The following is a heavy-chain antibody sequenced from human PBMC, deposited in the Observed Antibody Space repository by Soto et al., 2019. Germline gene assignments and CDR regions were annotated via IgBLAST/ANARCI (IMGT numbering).Heavy chain of an antibody. Sequence: GGSLRLSCAASGFTFSSYWMSWVRQAPGKGLEWVANIKQDGSEKYYVDSVKGRFTISRDNAKNSLYLKMNSLRAEDTAVYYCARDHTLAVAGLSNWFDPWGQGTLVTVSS. CDR1: GFTFSSYW. CDR2: IKQDGSEK. D-gene: IGHD6-19*01. J-gene: IGHJ5*02. CDR3: ARDHTLAVAGLSNWFDP. V-gene: IGHV3-7*01.